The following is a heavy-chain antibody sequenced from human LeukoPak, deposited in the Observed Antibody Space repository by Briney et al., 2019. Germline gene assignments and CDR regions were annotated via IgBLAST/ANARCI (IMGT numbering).Heavy chain of an antibody. V-gene: IGHV4-4*07. J-gene: IGHJ6*02. CDR3: ARESYGSGSYYKDYYYYGMDV. D-gene: IGHD3-10*01. CDR1: GGSISSYY. Sequence: PSKTLSLTCTVSGGSISSYYWSWIRQPAGKGLEWIGRIYTSGSTNYNPSLKSRVTMSVDTSKNQFSLKLSSVTAADTAVYYCARESYGSGSYYKDYYYYGMDVWGQGTTVTVSS. CDR2: IYTSGST.